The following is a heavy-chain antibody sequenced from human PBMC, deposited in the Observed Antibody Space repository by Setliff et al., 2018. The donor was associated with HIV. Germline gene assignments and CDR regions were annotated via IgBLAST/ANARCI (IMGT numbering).Heavy chain of an antibody. V-gene: IGHV4-61*09. CDR3: ARRTYYYDSSGYYRDAFDI. Sequence: PSETLSLTCTVSGGSISSGSYYWSWIRQPAGKGLEWTGHIYTSGSTNYNPSLKSRVTISVATSKNQFSLKLSSVTAADTAVYYCARRTYYYDSSGYYRDAFDIWGQGTMVTVSS. J-gene: IGHJ3*02. D-gene: IGHD3-22*01. CDR1: GGSISSGSYY. CDR2: IYTSGST.